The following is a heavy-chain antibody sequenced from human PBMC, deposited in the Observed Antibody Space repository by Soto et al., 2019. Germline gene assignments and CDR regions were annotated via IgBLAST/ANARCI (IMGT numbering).Heavy chain of an antibody. Sequence: QVQLQQWGAGLLKPSETLSLTCAVYGGSFSGYYWSWIRQPPGKGLEWIGEINHSGSTNYNPSLKSRVTISVDTSKNQCSLKLSSVTAADTAVYYCARGNPRVPSRPLYGGFDPWGQGTLVTVSS. CDR2: INHSGST. D-gene: IGHD2-21*02. J-gene: IGHJ5*02. CDR3: ARGNPRVPSRPLYGGFDP. CDR1: GGSFSGYY. V-gene: IGHV4-34*01.